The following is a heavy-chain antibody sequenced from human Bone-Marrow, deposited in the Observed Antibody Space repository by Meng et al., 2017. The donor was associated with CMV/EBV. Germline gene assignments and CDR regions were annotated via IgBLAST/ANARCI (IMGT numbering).Heavy chain of an antibody. CDR3: AREGMSNYVDY. J-gene: IGHJ4*02. CDR1: GFTLSSHG. Sequence: LSCAASGFTLSSHGLHWVRQVPGKGLVWVSRINSDGSSTTYADSVKGRFTISRDNAKNTLYLQMNSLRAEDTAVYYCAREGMSNYVDYWGQGTLVTVSS. V-gene: IGHV3-74*03. CDR2: INSDGSST. D-gene: IGHD3-10*01.